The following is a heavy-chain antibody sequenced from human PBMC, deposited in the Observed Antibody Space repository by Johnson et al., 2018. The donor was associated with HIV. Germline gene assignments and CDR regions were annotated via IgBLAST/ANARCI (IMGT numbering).Heavy chain of an antibody. CDR1: RFTFSSYA. J-gene: IGHJ3*02. V-gene: IGHV3-7*03. D-gene: IGHD6-13*01. CDR2: IKQDGSEK. CDR3: VNTYSGSWYDAFDI. Sequence: EQLVESGGGVVQPGRSLRLSCAASRFTFSSYAMHWVRQAPGKGLEWVANIKQDGSEKYYVDSVKGRFTISRDNAKNSLYLQMNSLRAEDTAVYYCVNTYSGSWYDAFDIWGQGTLVTVSS.